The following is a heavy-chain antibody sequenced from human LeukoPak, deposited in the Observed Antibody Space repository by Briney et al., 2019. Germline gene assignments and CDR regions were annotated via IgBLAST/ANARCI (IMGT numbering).Heavy chain of an antibody. CDR2: IYSGGST. Sequence: PGGSLRLSCAASGFTVSSDYMSWVRQAPGKGLEWVSVIYSGGSTYYADSVKGRFTISRDNSKNTLYLQMNSLRAEDTAVYYCATAQARELLAGTYYYYYMDVWGKGTTVTVSS. V-gene: IGHV3-66*02. CDR3: ATAQARELLAGTYYYYYMDV. CDR1: GFTVSSDY. D-gene: IGHD1-26*01. J-gene: IGHJ6*03.